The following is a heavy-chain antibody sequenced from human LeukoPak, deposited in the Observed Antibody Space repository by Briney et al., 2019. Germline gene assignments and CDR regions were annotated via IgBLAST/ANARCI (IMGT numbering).Heavy chain of an antibody. V-gene: IGHV3-23*01. CDR2: IGGSSDFT. J-gene: IGHJ4*02. CDR3: AKADRGWGVITKD. Sequence: PGGSLRLSCAASGFTFSSAWMSWVRQAPGKGLEWVSAIGGSSDFTYYAEYVKGRFTISRDNSKKTLYLQMNSLRAEDTAVYYCAKADRGWGVITKDWGQGTLVTVSS. CDR1: GFTFSSAW. D-gene: IGHD3-10*01.